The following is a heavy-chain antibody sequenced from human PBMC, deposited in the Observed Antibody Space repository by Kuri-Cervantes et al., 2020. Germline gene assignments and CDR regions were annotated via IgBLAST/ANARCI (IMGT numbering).Heavy chain of an antibody. CDR3: AGSSGYYFDY. Sequence: SETLSLTCTVSGDSISSYYWSWIRQPPGKGLEWIGYIDYSGSTNYNPSLKSRVTISLDTSKNQFSLKLSSVTAADKAVYYCAGSSGYYFDYWGQGTLVTVSS. V-gene: IGHV4-59*01. D-gene: IGHD3-22*01. J-gene: IGHJ4*02. CDR1: GDSISSYY. CDR2: IDYSGST.